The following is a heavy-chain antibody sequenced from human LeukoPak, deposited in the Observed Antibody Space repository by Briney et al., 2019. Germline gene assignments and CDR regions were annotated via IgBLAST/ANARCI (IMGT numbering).Heavy chain of an antibody. J-gene: IGHJ4*02. V-gene: IGHV3-7*01. CDR1: GFTFSSYW. Sequence: PGGSLRLSCAASGFTFSSYWMSWVRQAPGKGLEWVANIKQDGSERYYVDSVKGRLTISRDNAKNSLYLQMNSLRAEDTAVYYCARDAGSYSTDYFDYWGQGTLVTVSS. D-gene: IGHD1-26*01. CDR2: IKQDGSER. CDR3: ARDAGSYSTDYFDY.